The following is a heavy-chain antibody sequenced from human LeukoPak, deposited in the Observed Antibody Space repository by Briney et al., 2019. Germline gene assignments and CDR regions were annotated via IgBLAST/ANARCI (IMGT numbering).Heavy chain of an antibody. CDR2: IIPIFGTA. J-gene: IGHJ4*02. CDR3: TRDDYDDYVHDD. V-gene: IGHV1-69*05. CDR1: GGTFSSYA. D-gene: IGHD4-17*01. Sequence: SVKVSCKASGGTFSSYAISWVRQAPGQGLEWMGGIIPIFGTANYAQKFQGRVTITTDESTSTAYMELSSLRSEDTAVYYCTRDDYDDYVHDDWGQGTLVTVSS.